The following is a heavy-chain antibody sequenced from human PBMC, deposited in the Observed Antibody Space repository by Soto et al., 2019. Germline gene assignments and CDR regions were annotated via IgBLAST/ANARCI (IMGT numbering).Heavy chain of an antibody. V-gene: IGHV3-33*01. J-gene: IGHJ4*02. CDR2: IWYDGSNK. CDR3: AREIVVVVAATAGPFDY. D-gene: IGHD2-15*01. CDR1: GFTFSSYG. Sequence: QVQLVESGGGVVQPGRSLRLSCAASGFTFSSYGMHWVRQAPGKGLEWVAVIWYDGSNKYYADSVKGRFTISRDNSKNTLYLQMNSLRAEDTAVYYCAREIVVVVAATAGPFDYWGQGTLVTVSS.